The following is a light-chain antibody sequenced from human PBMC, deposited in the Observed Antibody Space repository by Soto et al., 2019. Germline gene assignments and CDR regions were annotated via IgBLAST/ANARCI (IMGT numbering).Light chain of an antibody. CDR3: QQYHNWPPQYT. J-gene: IGKJ2*01. Sequence: EIVMTQSPASLSVCPGDGATLSCRASQSVASNVAWYQQKPGQGPRLLIHGASTRAAGVPARFSGSGSGTDFTLTISSLQSEDFAVYYCQQYHNWPPQYTFGQGTKLQIK. V-gene: IGKV3-15*01. CDR2: GAS. CDR1: QSVASN.